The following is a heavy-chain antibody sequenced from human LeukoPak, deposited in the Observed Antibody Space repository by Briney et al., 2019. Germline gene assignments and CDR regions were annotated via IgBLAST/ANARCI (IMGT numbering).Heavy chain of an antibody. CDR1: GASMNTHY. V-gene: IGHV4-59*11. Sequence: PSETLSLTCAVSGASMNTHYWSWIRQPPGKGLEWIGYIYYSGSTNYNPSLKSRVTISVDTSKNQFSLKLSSVTAADTAVYYCASMVRGVNAYFDYWGQGTLVTVSS. J-gene: IGHJ4*02. CDR3: ASMVRGVNAYFDY. D-gene: IGHD3-10*01. CDR2: IYYSGST.